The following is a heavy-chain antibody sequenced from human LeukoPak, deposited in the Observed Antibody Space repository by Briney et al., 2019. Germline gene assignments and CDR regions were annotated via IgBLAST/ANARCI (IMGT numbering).Heavy chain of an antibody. CDR3: ARIWGHLGRFDY. V-gene: IGHV4-39*01. CDR1: GGSISSSSYY. Sequence: SETLSLTCTVSGGSISSSSYYWGWIRQPPGKGLEWIGSIYYSGSTYYNPSLKSRVTISVDTSKNQFSLKLSSVTAADTAVYYCARIWGHLGRFDYWGQGALVTVSS. J-gene: IGHJ4*02. CDR2: IYYSGST. D-gene: IGHD3-10*01.